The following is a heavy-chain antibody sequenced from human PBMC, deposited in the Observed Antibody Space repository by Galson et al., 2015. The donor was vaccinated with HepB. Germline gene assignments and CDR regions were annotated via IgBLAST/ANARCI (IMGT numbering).Heavy chain of an antibody. CDR2: INPNSGGT. CDR3: ARNNWNYGSVWFDP. V-gene: IGHV1-2*02. Sequence: QSGAAAKKPGASVKLSCKASGYTFTGYYMHWVRQAPGQGLEWMGWINPNSGGTNYAQKFQGRVTMTRDTSISTAYMELSRLRSDDTAVYYCARNNWNYGSVWFDPWGQGTLVTVSS. CDR1: GYTFTGYY. J-gene: IGHJ5*02. D-gene: IGHD1-7*01.